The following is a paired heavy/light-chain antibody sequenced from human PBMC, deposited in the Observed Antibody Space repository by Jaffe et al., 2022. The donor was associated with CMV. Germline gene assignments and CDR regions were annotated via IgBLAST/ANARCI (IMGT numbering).Light chain of an antibody. J-gene: IGKJ3*01. CDR3: QQLNSYPPFT. V-gene: IGKV1-9*01. CDR2: AAS. CDR1: QGISSY. Sequence: IQLTQSPSSLSASVGDRVTITCRASQGISSYLAWYQQKPGKAPKLLIYAASTLQSGVPSRFSGSGSGTDFTLTISSLQPEDFATYYCQQLNSYPPFTFGPGTKVDIK.
Heavy chain of an antibody. CDR2: ISWNSGSI. CDR1: GFTFDDYA. J-gene: IGHJ6*02. Sequence: EVQLVESGGGLVQPGRSLRLSCAASGFTFDDYAMHWVRQAPGKGLEWVSGISWNSGSIGYADSVKGRFTISRDNAKNSLYLQMNSLRAEDTALYYCAKDVEATRSYYYYYYGMAVWGQGTTVTVSS. D-gene: IGHD5-12*01. V-gene: IGHV3-9*01. CDR3: AKDVEATRSYYYYYYGMAV.